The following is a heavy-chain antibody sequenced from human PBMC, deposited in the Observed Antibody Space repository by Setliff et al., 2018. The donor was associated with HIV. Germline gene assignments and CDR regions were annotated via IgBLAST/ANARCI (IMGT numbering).Heavy chain of an antibody. D-gene: IGHD6-25*01. Sequence: GESLKISCHLSGYSFVDFWIGRVRQMPGKGLEWVGFIYPGDSDSRYSPSFRGQVTISADKSTTTAYLDWASLKASDTAIYYCVRYIGAAAGYIDHWGQGTLVTVSS. CDR2: IYPGDSDS. CDR1: GYSFVDFW. J-gene: IGHJ4*02. V-gene: IGHV5-51*01. CDR3: VRYIGAAAGYIDH.